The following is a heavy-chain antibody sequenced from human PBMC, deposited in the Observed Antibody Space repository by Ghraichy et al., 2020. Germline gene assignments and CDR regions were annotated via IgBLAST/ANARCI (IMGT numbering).Heavy chain of an antibody. Sequence: SETLSLTCTVSGGSISSYYWSWIRQPPGKGLEWIGYIYTSGSTNYNPSLKSRVTISVDTSKNQFSLKLSSVTAADTAVYYCARHELGMTLSYYFDYWGQGTLVTVSS. D-gene: IGHD7-27*01. V-gene: IGHV4-4*09. CDR3: ARHELGMTLSYYFDY. CDR2: IYTSGST. CDR1: GGSISSYY. J-gene: IGHJ4*02.